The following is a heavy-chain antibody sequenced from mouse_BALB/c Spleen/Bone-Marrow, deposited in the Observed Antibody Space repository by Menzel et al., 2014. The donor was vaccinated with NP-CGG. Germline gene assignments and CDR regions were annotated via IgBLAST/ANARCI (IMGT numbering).Heavy chain of an antibody. Sequence: QVQLKESGPELVKPGASVKISCKASGYTFTDYYINWVKQKPGQGLEWIGWIYPRNNNTKYNERFKDKATLTVDTPSSTADMQLSSLTSEDTAVYFCARGITTATFAYWGQGTLVTVAA. CDR1: GYTFTDYY. CDR3: ARGITTATFAY. D-gene: IGHD1-2*01. V-gene: IGHV1-84*02. CDR2: IYPRNNNT. J-gene: IGHJ3*01.